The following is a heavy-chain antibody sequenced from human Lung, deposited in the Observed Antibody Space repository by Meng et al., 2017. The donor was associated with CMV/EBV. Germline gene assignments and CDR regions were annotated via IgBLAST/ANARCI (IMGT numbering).Heavy chain of an antibody. CDR2: VDGAGAGI. Sequence: GESXKISCEASGFAFNNFWMHWVRQDPGKGLLWVSRVDGAGAGIMYADSVKGRFTISRDHARNTVYLQMNNLRVDDTAVYYCVRGRGLGGIASWGQGTLVTVSS. CDR3: VRGRGLGGIAS. V-gene: IGHV3-74*03. D-gene: IGHD3-10*01. J-gene: IGHJ4*02. CDR1: GFAFNNFW.